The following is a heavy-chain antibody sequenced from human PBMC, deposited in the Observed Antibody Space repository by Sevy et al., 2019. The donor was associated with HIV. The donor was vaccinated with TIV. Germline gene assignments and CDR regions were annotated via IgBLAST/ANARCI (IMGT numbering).Heavy chain of an antibody. J-gene: IGHJ4*02. CDR2: IIAYNGNT. Sequence: ASVKVSCKASGYTFTSYGISWVRQAPGQGLEWMGWIIAYNGNTNYAQKLQGRVTMTTDTSTSTAYMELRSLRSDDTAVYYSARDRWSEYYDSSGYAPLDYWGQGTLVTVSS. CDR3: ARDRWSEYYDSSGYAPLDY. CDR1: GYTFTSYG. D-gene: IGHD3-22*01. V-gene: IGHV1-18*01.